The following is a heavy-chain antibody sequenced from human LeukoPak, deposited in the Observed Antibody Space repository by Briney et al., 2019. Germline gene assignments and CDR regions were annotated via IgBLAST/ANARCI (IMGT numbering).Heavy chain of an antibody. CDR1: GFTFSSYS. D-gene: IGHD3-22*01. CDR3: ASGPPSDGRHVVVKDY. V-gene: IGHV3-21*01. Sequence: PGGSLRLSCAASGFTFSSYSMNWVRQAPGKGLEWVSSISSSSSYIYYADSVKGRFTISRDNAKNSLYLQMNSLRAEDTAVYYCASGPPSDGRHVVVKDYWGQGTLVTVSS. J-gene: IGHJ4*02. CDR2: ISSSSSYI.